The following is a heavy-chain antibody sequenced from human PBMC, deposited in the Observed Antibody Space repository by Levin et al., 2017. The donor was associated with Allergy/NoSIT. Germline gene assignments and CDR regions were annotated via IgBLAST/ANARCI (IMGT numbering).Heavy chain of an antibody. CDR2: IIPIFGTA. V-gene: IGHV1-69*13. CDR1: GGTFSSYA. J-gene: IGHJ4*02. CDR3: ARDGGYCSSTSCYFPRPRGPFDY. D-gene: IGHD2-2*01. Sequence: GASVKVSCKASGGTFSSYAISWVRQAPGQGLEWMGGIIPIFGTANYAQKFQGRVTITADESTSTAYMELSSLRSEDTAVYYCARDGGYCSSTSCYFPRPRGPFDYWGQGTLVTVSS.